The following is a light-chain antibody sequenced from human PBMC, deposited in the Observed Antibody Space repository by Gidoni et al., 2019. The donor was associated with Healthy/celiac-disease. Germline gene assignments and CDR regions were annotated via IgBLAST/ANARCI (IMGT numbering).Light chain of an antibody. V-gene: IGKV3-20*01. J-gene: IGKJ2*01. CDR1: QSVSSSY. CDR2: GAS. CDR3: QQYGSSSYT. Sequence: QSVSSSYLAWYQQKPGQAPRLLIYGASSRATGIPDRFSGSGSGPDFTLTISRLEPEDFAVYYCQQYGSSSYTFGQGTKLEIK.